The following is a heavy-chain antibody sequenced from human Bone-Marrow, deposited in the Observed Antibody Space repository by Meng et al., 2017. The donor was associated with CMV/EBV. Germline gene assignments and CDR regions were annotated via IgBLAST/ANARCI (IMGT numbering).Heavy chain of an antibody. V-gene: IGHV3-48*03. CDR2: IGGDSSI. CDR1: GFTFSSYE. CDR3: AREVTAWSTPLDY. D-gene: IGHD2-21*02. Sequence: GGSLRLSCAASGFTFSSYEMNWVRQAPGKGLEWVSYIGGDSSIYYADSVKGRFTISRDNAKNSLYLQMNSLRAEDTAVYYCAREVTAWSTPLDYWGQGTLVTVSS. J-gene: IGHJ4*02.